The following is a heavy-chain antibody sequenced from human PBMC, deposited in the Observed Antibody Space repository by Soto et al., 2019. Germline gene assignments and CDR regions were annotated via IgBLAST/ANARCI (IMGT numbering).Heavy chain of an antibody. V-gene: IGHV3-23*01. D-gene: IGHD6-13*01. Sequence: EVQLLDSGGGLVQPGGSLRLSCAASGFTFSNYAMTWVRQGPGKGLEWVSGISGSGGRSYYADSVKGRFTISRDNSKSTLYLQMNRRRAEDTAVYYCEKAYFLWSIEQPYYFDYWGQGTLVTVSS. CDR1: GFTFSNYA. CDR3: EKAYFLWSIEQPYYFDY. J-gene: IGHJ4*02. CDR2: ISGSGGRS.